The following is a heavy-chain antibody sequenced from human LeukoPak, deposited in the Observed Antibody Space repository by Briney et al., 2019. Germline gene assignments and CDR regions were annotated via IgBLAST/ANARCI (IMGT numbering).Heavy chain of an antibody. D-gene: IGHD3-22*01. CDR1: GGSISSGDYY. CDR3: ARDLDSSGYGFDP. CDR2: IYYSGST. J-gene: IGHJ5*02. Sequence: SETLSLTCTVSGGSISSGDYYWSWIRQPPGKGLEWIGYIYYSGSTYYNPSLKSRVTISVDTSKNQFSLKLSYVTAADTAVYYCARDLDSSGYGFDPWGQGTLVTVSS. V-gene: IGHV4-30-4*01.